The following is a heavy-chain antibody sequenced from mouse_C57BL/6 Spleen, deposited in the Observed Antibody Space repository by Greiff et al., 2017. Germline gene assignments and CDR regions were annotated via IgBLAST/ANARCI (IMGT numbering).Heavy chain of an antibody. CDR1: GFSLPSYA. CDR3: ARKSTVVATDYFDY. V-gene: IGHV2-9-1*01. Sequence: VKLMESGPGLVAPSQSLSITCTVSGFSLPSYAISWVRQPPGKGLEWLGVIWTGGGTNYNSALKSRLSISKDNSKSQVFLKMNSLQTDDTARYYCARKSTVVATDYFDYWGQGTTLTVSS. CDR2: IWTGGGT. J-gene: IGHJ2*01. D-gene: IGHD1-1*01.